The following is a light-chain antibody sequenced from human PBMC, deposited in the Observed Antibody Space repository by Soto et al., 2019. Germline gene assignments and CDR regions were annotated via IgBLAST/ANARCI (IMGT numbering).Light chain of an antibody. CDR3: QQYNTYPIT. J-gene: IGKJ5*01. V-gene: IGKV1D-16*01. CDR1: QHISSW. CDR2: AAS. Sequence: DIQMTQSPSSVSASVGDRVTITCRASQHISSWLAWYQQKPGKAPNLLIYAASRLESGVPSRFSGSGSGTDFTLTISSLQPEDFATYYCQQYNTYPITFGQGTRLEIK.